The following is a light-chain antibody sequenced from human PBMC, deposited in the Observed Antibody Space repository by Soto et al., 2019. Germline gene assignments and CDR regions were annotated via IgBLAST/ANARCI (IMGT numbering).Light chain of an antibody. CDR2: DVA. CDR1: SRDVGGIDY. CDR3: CSYASIHTWV. V-gene: IGLV2-11*01. J-gene: IGLJ1*01. Sequence: QSALTQPPSVSGSPGQSVTISCTGTSRDVGGIDYVSWYQQHPGKVPTLLMYDVAQRPSGVPERFSGFKSGNTASLTISGLDPGDEADYYCCSYASIHTWVFGTGTKLTVL.